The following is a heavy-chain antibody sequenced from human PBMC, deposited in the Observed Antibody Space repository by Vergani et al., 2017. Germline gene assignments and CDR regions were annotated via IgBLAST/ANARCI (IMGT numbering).Heavy chain of an antibody. CDR2: MNPNSGNT. CDR1: GYTFTSYD. V-gene: IGHV1-8*01. Sequence: QVPLVQSGAEVKTPGASVKVSCTASGYTFTSYDINWVRQATGQGLEWMGWMNPNSGNTGYAQKFQVRVTMTRNTSISTAYMELSSLRSEDTAVYYCARSELQSYYYYYYMDVGGKGTTVTVSS. J-gene: IGHJ6*03. CDR3: ARSELQSYYYYYYMDV. D-gene: IGHD3-10*01.